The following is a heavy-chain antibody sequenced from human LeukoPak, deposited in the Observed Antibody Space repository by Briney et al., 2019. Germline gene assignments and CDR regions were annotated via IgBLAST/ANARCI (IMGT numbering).Heavy chain of an antibody. CDR3: ARGALLGYCSGGSCYSRGLGY. CDR2: IYSGGST. CDR1: GFTFSSYG. Sequence: PGGSLRLSCAASGFTFSSYGMHWVRQAPGKGLEWVSVIYSGGSTYYADSVKGRFTISRDNSKNTLYLQMNSLRAEDTAVYYCARGALLGYCSGGSCYSRGLGYWGQGTLVTVSS. V-gene: IGHV3-53*01. D-gene: IGHD2-15*01. J-gene: IGHJ4*02.